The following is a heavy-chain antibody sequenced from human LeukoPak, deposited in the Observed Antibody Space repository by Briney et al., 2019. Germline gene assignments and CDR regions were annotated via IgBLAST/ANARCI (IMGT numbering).Heavy chain of an antibody. CDR1: GFTLSSYW. J-gene: IGHJ4*02. Sequence: PGGSLRLSCAASGFTLSSYWMNWVRQAPGKGLEWVANIKQDGSEKYYVDSVKGRFTISRDNAKNSLYLQMNSLRTEDTAVYYCARGNWNDDFDYWGQGTLVTVSS. CDR2: IKQDGSEK. V-gene: IGHV3-7*04. D-gene: IGHD1-1*01. CDR3: ARGNWNDDFDY.